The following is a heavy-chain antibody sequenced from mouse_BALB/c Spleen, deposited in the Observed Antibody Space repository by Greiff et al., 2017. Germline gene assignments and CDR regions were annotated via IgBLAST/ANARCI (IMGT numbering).Heavy chain of an antibody. CDR3: ARDLLANPVAY. J-gene: IGHJ3*01. CDR1: GFTFTDYY. CDR2: IRNKANGYTT. D-gene: IGHD1-1*01. Sequence: EVMLVESGGGLVQPGGSLRLSCATSGFTFTDYYMSWVRQPPGKALEWLGFIRNKANGYTTEYSASVKGRFTISRDNSQSILYLQMNTLRAEDSATYYCARDLLANPVAYWGQGTLVTVSA. V-gene: IGHV7-3*02.